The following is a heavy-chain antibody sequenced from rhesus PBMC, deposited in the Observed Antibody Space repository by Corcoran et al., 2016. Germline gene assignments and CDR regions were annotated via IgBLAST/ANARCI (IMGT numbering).Heavy chain of an antibody. Sequence: QVQLQESGPGLVKPSETLPLTCAVSGASISSNDWSCIRQAPGKGREWIGRIYGSGGSPDRNPSLKSRVTISIDTSKNQFSLKLSSVTAADTAVYYCAASLSGTRGHSLDVWGRGVLVTVSS. D-gene: IGHD1-1*01. J-gene: IGHJ5-2*02. CDR3: AASLSGTRGHSLDV. V-gene: IGHV4S2*01. CDR1: GASISSND. CDR2: IYGSGGSP.